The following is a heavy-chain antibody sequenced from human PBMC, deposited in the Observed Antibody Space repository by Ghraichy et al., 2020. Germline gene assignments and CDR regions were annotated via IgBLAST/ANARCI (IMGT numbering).Heavy chain of an antibody. J-gene: IGHJ6*02. CDR2: IGTAGGT. Sequence: GGSLRLSCAASGFTFSSYDMHWVRQATGKGLEWVSGIGTAGGTFYPGSVKGRFTISRENAKNSLYLQMNSLRAGDTAVYYCARGSGYYNSYYSGMDVWGQGTTVTVSS. V-gene: IGHV3-13*01. CDR1: GFTFSSYD. D-gene: IGHD3-3*01. CDR3: ARGSGYYNSYYSGMDV.